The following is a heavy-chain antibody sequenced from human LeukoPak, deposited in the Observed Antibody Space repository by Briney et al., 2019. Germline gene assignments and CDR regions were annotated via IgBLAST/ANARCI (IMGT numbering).Heavy chain of an antibody. Sequence: GASVKVSCKASGYTFTGYYMHWVRQAPGQGLEWMGWINPNSGGTNYAQKFQGRVTMTRDTSISTAYMELSRLRSDDTAVCYCARGRHYYDSSDYYYEGDAFDIWGQGTMVTVSS. CDR2: INPNSGGT. CDR1: GYTFTGYY. V-gene: IGHV1-2*02. D-gene: IGHD3-22*01. J-gene: IGHJ3*02. CDR3: ARGRHYYDSSDYYYEGDAFDI.